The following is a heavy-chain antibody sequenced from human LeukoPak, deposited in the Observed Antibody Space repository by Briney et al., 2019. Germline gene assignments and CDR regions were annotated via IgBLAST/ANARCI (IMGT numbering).Heavy chain of an antibody. CDR1: GGSISSYY. D-gene: IGHD2-15*01. CDR3: ARLPTQERYCSGGSCSNDAFDI. J-gene: IGHJ3*02. V-gene: IGHV4-59*01. CDR2: IYYSGST. Sequence: PSETLSLTCTVSGGSISSYYWSWIRQPPGKGLEWIGYIYYSGSTNYNPSLKSRVTISVDTSKNQFSLKLSSVTAADTAVYYCARLPTQERYCSGGSCSNDAFDIWGQGTMVTVSS.